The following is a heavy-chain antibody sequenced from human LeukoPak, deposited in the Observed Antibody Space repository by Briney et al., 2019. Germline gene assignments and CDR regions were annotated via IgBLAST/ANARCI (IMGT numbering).Heavy chain of an antibody. Sequence: SETLSLTCAVYGGSFSGYYWSWIRQPPGKGLEWIGEINHSGSTNYNPSLKSRVTISVDTSKNQFSLKLSSVTAADTAVYYCAITVVVPAANYFDYWGQGTLVTVSS. CDR1: GGSFSGYY. D-gene: IGHD2-2*01. V-gene: IGHV4-34*01. J-gene: IGHJ4*02. CDR3: AITVVVPAANYFDY. CDR2: INHSGST.